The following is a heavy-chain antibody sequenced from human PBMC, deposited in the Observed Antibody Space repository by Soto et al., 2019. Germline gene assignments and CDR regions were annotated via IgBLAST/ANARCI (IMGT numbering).Heavy chain of an antibody. D-gene: IGHD1-7*01. CDR1: AFTFSSYD. V-gene: IGHV3-33*01. CDR3: AREPGITGTTDY. CDR2: IWYDGSNK. Sequence: PEGSLRPSCAASAFTFSSYDMPSVRQAPCKGLAWEAVIWYDGSNKYYADSVKGRFTISRDKSKNTLYVKMNSLRAEATAVSYCAREPGITGTTDYSGEGTLVTVS. J-gene: IGHJ4*02.